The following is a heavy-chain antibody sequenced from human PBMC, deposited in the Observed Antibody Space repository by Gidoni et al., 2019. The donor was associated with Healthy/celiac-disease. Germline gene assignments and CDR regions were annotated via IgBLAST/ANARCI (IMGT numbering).Heavy chain of an antibody. Sequence: EVQLVESGGGLVQPGGSLRRSWAASRFTFSSYWMSWVRQATGKGLEWVANIKQDVSEKYYVDSVKGRFTISRDNAKNSLYLQMNSLRAEDTAVYYCARDEQTPYYYYMDVWGKGTTVTVSS. J-gene: IGHJ6*03. CDR2: IKQDVSEK. CDR3: ARDEQTPYYYYMDV. CDR1: RFTFSSYW. V-gene: IGHV3-7*03.